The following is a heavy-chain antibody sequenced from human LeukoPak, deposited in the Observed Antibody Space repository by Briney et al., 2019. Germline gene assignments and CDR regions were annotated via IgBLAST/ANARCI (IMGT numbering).Heavy chain of an antibody. CDR3: ARVYSGSTWYYFDY. D-gene: IGHD5-12*01. V-gene: IGHV4-38-2*01. CDR1: HYSISSPYF. Sequence: PSETLSLTCAVSHYSISSPYFWGWIRQPPGKWLEWIGSIYHTGRTNYNPSINSRVTMSLDTSKNQFSLNLNSVTAADTAVYHCARVYSGSTWYYFDYWGQGILVTASS. CDR2: IYHTGRT. J-gene: IGHJ4*02.